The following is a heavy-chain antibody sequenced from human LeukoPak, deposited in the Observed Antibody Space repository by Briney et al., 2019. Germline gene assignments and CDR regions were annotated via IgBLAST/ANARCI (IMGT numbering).Heavy chain of an antibody. V-gene: IGHV3-9*01. D-gene: IGHD3-10*01. CDR2: ISWNSGSI. CDR1: GFTFDDYA. Sequence: PGGSLRLSRAASGFTFDDYAMHWVRQAPGKGLEWVSGISWNSGSIGYADSVKGRFTISRDNAKNSLYLQMNSLRAEDTALYYCAKARGVRYYYYGMDVWGQGTTVTVSS. J-gene: IGHJ6*02. CDR3: AKARGVRYYYYGMDV.